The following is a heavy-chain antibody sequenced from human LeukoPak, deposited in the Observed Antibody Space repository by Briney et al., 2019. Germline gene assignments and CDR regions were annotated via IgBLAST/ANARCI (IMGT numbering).Heavy chain of an antibody. J-gene: IGHJ4*02. D-gene: IGHD6-19*01. CDR3: ARSPTGSGWFYFDY. CDR1: GFTFSSYA. V-gene: IGHV3-23*01. CDR2: ISGSGGST. Sequence: PGGSLRLSCAASGFTFSSYAMSWVRQAPGKGLEWVSAISGSGGSTYYADSVKGRFTISRDNAKNSLFLLLNSLRAEDTAVYYCARSPTGSGWFYFDYWGQGTLVTVSS.